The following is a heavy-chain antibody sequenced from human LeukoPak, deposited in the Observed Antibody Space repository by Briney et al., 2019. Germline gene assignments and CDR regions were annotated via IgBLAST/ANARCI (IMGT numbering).Heavy chain of an antibody. CDR1: GGSFSGYY. CDR3: VTYYFDSSGPKKNY. Sequence: SETLSLTCAVYGGSFSGYYWSWIRQPPGKGLGWIGEINHSGSTNYNPSLKSRVTISVDTSKKQFSLKLSSVTAADTAVYYCVTYYFDSSGPKKNYWGQGTLVTVSS. V-gene: IGHV4-34*01. CDR2: INHSGST. J-gene: IGHJ4*02. D-gene: IGHD3-22*01.